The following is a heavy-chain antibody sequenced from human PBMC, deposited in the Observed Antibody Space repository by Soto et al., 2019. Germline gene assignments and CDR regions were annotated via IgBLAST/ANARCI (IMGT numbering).Heavy chain of an antibody. CDR2: IIPIFGTA. D-gene: IGHD4-17*01. CDR1: GGTFSSYA. CDR3: AREVRDGYGDYLFDY. Sequence: ASVKVSCKASGGTFSSYAISWVRQAPGQGLEWMGGIIPIFGTANYAQKFQGRVTITADESTSTAYMELSSLRSEDTAVYYCAREVRDGYGDYLFDYWGQGTLVTVSS. V-gene: IGHV1-69*13. J-gene: IGHJ4*02.